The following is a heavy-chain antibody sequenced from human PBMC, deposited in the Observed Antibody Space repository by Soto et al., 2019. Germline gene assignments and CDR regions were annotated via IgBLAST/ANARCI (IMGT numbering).Heavy chain of an antibody. J-gene: IGHJ3*01. CDR3: ARANWDYAFDF. D-gene: IGHD1-7*01. CDR2: ISYDGGNK. Sequence: QVQLVESGGGVVQPGRSLRLSCAASGFTFSNYDFYWVRQAPGKGLQWVALISYDGGNKYYADSVKGRCTISRDNSKNTLYLQMNSLRAEDTALYFCARANWDYAFDFWGQGTMVTVSS. CDR1: GFTFSNYD. V-gene: IGHV3-30-3*01.